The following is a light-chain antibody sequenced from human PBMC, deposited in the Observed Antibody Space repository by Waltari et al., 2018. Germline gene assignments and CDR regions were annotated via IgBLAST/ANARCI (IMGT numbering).Light chain of an antibody. V-gene: IGKV1-5*01. Sequence: DIQMTQSPSSLSASVGDKVTITCQASQSICTWLAWYQQRPGKAPKPLIYKSSTLERGVPSRFRCSGSGTDFTLTISSLQPEDFATYFCQQYNTAPYNFGQGTRVEIK. J-gene: IGKJ2*01. CDR1: QSICTW. CDR3: QQYNTAPYN. CDR2: KSS.